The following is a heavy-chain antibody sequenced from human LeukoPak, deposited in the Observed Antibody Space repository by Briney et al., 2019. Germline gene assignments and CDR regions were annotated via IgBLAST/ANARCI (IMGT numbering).Heavy chain of an antibody. J-gene: IGHJ3*02. Sequence: SETLSLTCTVSGGSISTYYWSWIRQPPGKGLDWIGYIHYSGSTNYNPSLKSRVTISVDTSKNQFFLKLSSVTAAGTAVYYCARVGFRTAFDIWGQGTMGTVSS. CDR1: GGSISTYY. D-gene: IGHD3-10*01. CDR2: IHYSGST. CDR3: ARVGFRTAFDI. V-gene: IGHV4-59*01.